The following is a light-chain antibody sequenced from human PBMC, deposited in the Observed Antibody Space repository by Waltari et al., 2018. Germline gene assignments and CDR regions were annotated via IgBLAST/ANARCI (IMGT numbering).Light chain of an antibody. V-gene: IGLV2-14*01. CDR3: SSYTSSSTYV. J-gene: IGLJ1*01. Sequence: QSALTQHASVSGSPGQSITISCTGTSSDVGGSHSVSWYQQHPGKAPKLMIYDVSKRPSGVSNRFSGSKSGNTASLTISGLQAEDEADYYCSSYTSSSTYVFGTGTKVTVL. CDR2: DVS. CDR1: SSDVGGSHS.